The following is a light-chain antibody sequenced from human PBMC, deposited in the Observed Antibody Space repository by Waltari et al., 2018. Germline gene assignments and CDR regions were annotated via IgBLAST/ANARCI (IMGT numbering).Light chain of an antibody. CDR1: QGISSY. V-gene: IGKV1-8*01. Sequence: AIRMTQSPSSLSASTGDRVTITCRASQGISSYLALYQQKPGKAPKLLIYAASTLQSGVPSRFSGSGSGTDFTLTISCLQSEDFATYYCQQYYSYPPFTFGPGTKVDIK. J-gene: IGKJ3*01. CDR3: QQYYSYPPFT. CDR2: AAS.